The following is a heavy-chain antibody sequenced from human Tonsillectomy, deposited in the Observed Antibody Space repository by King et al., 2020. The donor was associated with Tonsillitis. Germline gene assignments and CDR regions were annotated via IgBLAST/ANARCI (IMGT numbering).Heavy chain of an antibody. CDR1: GFTVSSNY. Sequence: VQLVESGGGLIQPGGSLRLSCAASGFTVSSNYMSWVRQAPGRGLEWVSVIYSGGSTYYADSVKGRFTISRDNSKNTLYLQMNSLRAEDTAVYYCASGYCSSTSCYIPRWFDPWGQGTLVTVSS. D-gene: IGHD2-2*02. J-gene: IGHJ5*02. CDR2: IYSGGST. CDR3: ASGYCSSTSCYIPRWFDP. V-gene: IGHV3-53*01.